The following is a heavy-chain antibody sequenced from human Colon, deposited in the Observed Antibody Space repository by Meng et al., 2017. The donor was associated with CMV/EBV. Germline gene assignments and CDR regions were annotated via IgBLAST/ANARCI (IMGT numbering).Heavy chain of an antibody. CDR2: IVWDGDNK. D-gene: IGHD1-26*01. J-gene: IGHJ4*02. V-gene: IGHV3-43D*04. CDR3: ARDKRRGALVGATGGFDY. CDR1: GFTFGDFA. Sequence: GESLKISCTASGFTFGDFAMHWVRQAPGKGLEWVSLIVWDGDNKYYGDSVKGRFTISRDNSKNSLYLQMNNLRPEDTAVYYCARDKRRGALVGATGGFDYWGQGTLVTVSS.